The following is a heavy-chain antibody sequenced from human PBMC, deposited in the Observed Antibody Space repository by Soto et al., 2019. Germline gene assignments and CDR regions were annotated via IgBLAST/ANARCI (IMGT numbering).Heavy chain of an antibody. V-gene: IGHV1-2*02. CDR3: ATSRASIAVAGETEYSFDY. Sequence: ASVKVSCKASGYTFTGYYVLWVRQAPGQGPECMGWINPYTGGTNYAQKFQGRVTMTRDTSISTAYMELSKLISDDTAVYYCATSRASIAVAGETEYSFDYWGQGTLVTVSS. CDR2: INPYTGGT. D-gene: IGHD6-19*01. J-gene: IGHJ4*02. CDR1: GYTFTGYY.